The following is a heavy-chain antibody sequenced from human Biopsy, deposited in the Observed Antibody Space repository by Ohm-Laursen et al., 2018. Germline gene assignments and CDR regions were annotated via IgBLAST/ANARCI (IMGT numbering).Heavy chain of an antibody. Sequence: GASVKVSCKVPGGTFSNYGVNWVRQAPGQGLEWLGGNIPILGTGNYAQKFQDRVTVAADTSTSTATMELRSLRSDDTAVYYCAIKLTGYFHHWGQGTLVIVSS. D-gene: IGHD3-9*01. J-gene: IGHJ1*01. CDR1: GGTFSNYG. V-gene: IGHV1-69*06. CDR3: AIKLTGYFHH. CDR2: NIPILGTG.